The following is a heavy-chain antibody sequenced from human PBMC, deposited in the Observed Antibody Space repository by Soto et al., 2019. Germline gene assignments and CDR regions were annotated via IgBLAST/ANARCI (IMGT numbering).Heavy chain of an antibody. D-gene: IGHD6-6*01. CDR3: AKKKSISLLIGMDV. J-gene: IGHJ6*02. CDR2: ISGSGGST. V-gene: IGHV3-23*01. Sequence: EVQLLETGGGLVQPGGSLRLSCAASGFTFSSYAMSWVRQAPGKGLEWVSAISGSGGSTYYADSVKGRFTISRDNSKNTLYLQMNSLRAEDTAVYYCAKKKSISLLIGMDVWGQGTTVTVSS. CDR1: GFTFSSYA.